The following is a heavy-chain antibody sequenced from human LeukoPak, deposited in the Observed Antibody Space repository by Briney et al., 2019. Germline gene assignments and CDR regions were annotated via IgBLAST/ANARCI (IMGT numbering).Heavy chain of an antibody. J-gene: IGHJ4*02. Sequence: APVKVSCKASGYTFTGYYMHWVRQAPGQGLEWMGWINPNSGGTNYAQKFQGWVTMTTDTSTSTAYMELRSLRSDDTAVYYCARDLPKVVVPAAPGYWGQGTLVTVSS. CDR2: INPNSGGT. V-gene: IGHV1-2*04. D-gene: IGHD2-2*01. CDR1: GYTFTGYY. CDR3: ARDLPKVVVPAAPGY.